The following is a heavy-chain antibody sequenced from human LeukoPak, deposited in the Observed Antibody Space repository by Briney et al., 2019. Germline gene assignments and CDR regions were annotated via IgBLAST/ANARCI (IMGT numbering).Heavy chain of an antibody. Sequence: SETLSLTCTVSGGSISSSSYYWGWIRQPPGKGLGWIGSIYYSGSTYYNPSLKSRVTISVDTSKNQFSLKLSSVTAADTAVYYCARGSWELLCDYWSQGTLVTVSS. CDR2: IYYSGST. CDR1: GGSISSSSYY. CDR3: ARGSWELLCDY. D-gene: IGHD1-26*01. J-gene: IGHJ4*02. V-gene: IGHV4-39*07.